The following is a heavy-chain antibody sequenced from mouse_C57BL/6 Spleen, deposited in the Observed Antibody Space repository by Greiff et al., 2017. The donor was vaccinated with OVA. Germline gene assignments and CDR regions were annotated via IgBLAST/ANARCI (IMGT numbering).Heavy chain of an antibody. CDR3: ARGELAYFDY. V-gene: IGHV5-4*03. J-gene: IGHJ2*01. CDR2: ISDGGSYT. D-gene: IGHD4-1*01. Sequence: EVMLVESGGGLVKPGGSLKLSCAASGFTFSSYAMSWVRQTPEKRLEWVATISDGGSYTYYPDNVKGRFTISRDNAKTNLYLQMSHLKSEDTAMYYCARGELAYFDYWGQGTTLTVSS. CDR1: GFTFSSYA.